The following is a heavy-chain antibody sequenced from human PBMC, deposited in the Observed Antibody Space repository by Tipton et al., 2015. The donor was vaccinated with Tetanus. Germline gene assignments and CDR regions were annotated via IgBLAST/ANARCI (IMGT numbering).Heavy chain of an antibody. D-gene: IGHD1-14*01. J-gene: IGHJ4*02. CDR1: GYTFTQYY. CDR3: ARAPNRISRGYDY. CDR2: IIPLFRTK. V-gene: IGHV1-69*13. Sequence: QSGAEVKKPGASVKLSCKTSGYTFTQYYLHWVRQAPGQGLEWMGGIIPLFRTKNYAQKFQGRVTITADESTNTAYMELSSLRSGDTAVYYCARAPNRISRGYDYWGQGTQITVST.